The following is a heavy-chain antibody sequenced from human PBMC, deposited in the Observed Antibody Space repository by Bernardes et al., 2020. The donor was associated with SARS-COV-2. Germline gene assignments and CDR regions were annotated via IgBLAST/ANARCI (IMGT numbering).Heavy chain of an antibody. J-gene: IGHJ4*02. CDR2: IKGDGSRT. Sequence: GGSLRLSCVASGFTFSSYAMSWVRQAPGKGLEWVATIKGDGSRTSSVDSVRGRFTISRDNAKNLLYLQMNSLRAEDTAVYYCARIDEETGRDYWGQGTLGADSS. CDR1: GFTFSSYA. D-gene: IGHD3-9*01. CDR3: ARIDEETGRDY. V-gene: IGHV3-7*01.